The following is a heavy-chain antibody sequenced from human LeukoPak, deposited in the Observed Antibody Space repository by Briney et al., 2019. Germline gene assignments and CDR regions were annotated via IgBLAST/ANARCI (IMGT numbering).Heavy chain of an antibody. Sequence: GGSLRLSCAASGFTFNNYALSWVRQAPGKGLEWVSAISGNDGDTYYADSVKGRFTVSRDISKSTLYLQMNSLRVEDTAVYYCARSATTGYYYYGMDVWGQGTTVTVSS. CDR3: ARSATTGYYYYGMDV. J-gene: IGHJ6*02. CDR1: GFTFNNYA. CDR2: ISGNDGDT. D-gene: IGHD4-11*01. V-gene: IGHV3-23*01.